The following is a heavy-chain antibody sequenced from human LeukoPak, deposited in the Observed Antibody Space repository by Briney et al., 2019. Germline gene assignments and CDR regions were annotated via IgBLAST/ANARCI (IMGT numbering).Heavy chain of an antibody. D-gene: IGHD1-26*01. CDR2: IIPTFGTA. V-gene: IGHV1-69*13. CDR1: GGTSSSYA. Sequence: GASVKVSCKASGGTSSSYAISWVRQAPGKGLEWMGGIIPTFGTANYAQKFQGRVTMTRDPSTSTVYMELSSPASEDTAVYYCARAGDSGSHRGAFDIWGQGTMVPVSS. J-gene: IGHJ3*02. CDR3: ARAGDSGSHRGAFDI.